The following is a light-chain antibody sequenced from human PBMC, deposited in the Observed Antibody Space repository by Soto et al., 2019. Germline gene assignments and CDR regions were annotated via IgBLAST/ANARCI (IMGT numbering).Light chain of an antibody. CDR2: KAS. V-gene: IGKV1-5*03. CDR3: QGGGSYLWT. CDR1: QSISNW. J-gene: IGKJ1*01. Sequence: DIQMTQSPSTLPASVGDRVTITCRASQSISNWLAWYQQKPGKAPQLLIYKASILERGVSSRFSGSGSGTEFTLTISSLQPDDFATYYCQGGGSYLWTFGQGTKVEVK.